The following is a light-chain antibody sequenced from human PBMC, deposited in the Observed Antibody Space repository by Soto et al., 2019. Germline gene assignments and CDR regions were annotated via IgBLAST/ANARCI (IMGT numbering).Light chain of an antibody. CDR3: ISYTSSNTLV. CDR2: EVT. V-gene: IGLV2-14*01. CDR1: SSDVGGYSF. J-gene: IGLJ3*02. Sequence: QSVLTQPASVSGSPGQSITVSCTGTSSDVGGYSFVSWYQQHPGKAPKLLIYEVTSRPSGVSNRFSGSKSGNTASLTISGLQAVDEAYYYCISYTSSNTLVFGGGTQLTVL.